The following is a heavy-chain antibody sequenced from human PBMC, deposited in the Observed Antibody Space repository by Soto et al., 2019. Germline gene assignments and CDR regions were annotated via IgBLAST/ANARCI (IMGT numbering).Heavy chain of an antibody. D-gene: IGHD4-17*01. CDR1: GYTFTSYG. CDR2: ISAYNSNT. V-gene: IGHV1-18*01. Sequence: ASVKVSCKASGYTFTSYGISWVRQAPGQGLEWMGWISAYNSNTNYAQKLQGRVTMTTDTSTSTAYMGLMSLRSDDTAVYYCARDRGDYGNSEGMDVWGQGTTVTVSS. J-gene: IGHJ6*02. CDR3: ARDRGDYGNSEGMDV.